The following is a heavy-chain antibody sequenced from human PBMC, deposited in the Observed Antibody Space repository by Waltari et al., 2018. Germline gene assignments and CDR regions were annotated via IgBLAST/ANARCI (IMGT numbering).Heavy chain of an antibody. J-gene: IGHJ4*02. CDR3: ATDGVGARTVVPNYDF. D-gene: IGHD2-15*01. CDR2: FDAEDDET. Sequence: QVQLVQSGAEVKKPGASVKVSCKVSGYSLIELAIHWVRQAPGKGLEWVGGFDAEDDETGFAQKFRGRVTMTEDTSIDTAYMELNNLRSEDTAVYYCATDGVGARTVVPNYDFWGQGTLITVSS. V-gene: IGHV1-24*01. CDR1: GYSLIELA.